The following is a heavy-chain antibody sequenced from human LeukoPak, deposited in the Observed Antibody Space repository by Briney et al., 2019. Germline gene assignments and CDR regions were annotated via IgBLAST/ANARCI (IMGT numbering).Heavy chain of an antibody. CDR2: ISGSGGST. Sequence: GGSLRLSCAASGFTFSSYAMSWVRQAPGKGLGWVSAISGSGGSTYYADSVKGRFTISRDNSKNTLYLQMSSLRVEDTAAYYCAKLLYYQYYYGMDVWGQGTTVTVSS. CDR3: AKLLYYQYYYGMDV. J-gene: IGHJ6*02. V-gene: IGHV3-23*01. CDR1: GFTFSSYA.